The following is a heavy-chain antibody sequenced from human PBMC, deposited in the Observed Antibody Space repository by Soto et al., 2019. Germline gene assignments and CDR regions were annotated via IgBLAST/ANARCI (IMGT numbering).Heavy chain of an antibody. CDR2: IYYSGST. CDR1: GGSISSYY. CDR3: ATTVTIAGGPTSDY. D-gene: IGHD4-17*01. V-gene: IGHV4-59*01. J-gene: IGHJ4*02. Sequence: PSETLSLTCTVSGGSISSYYWSWIRQPPGKGLEWIGYIYYSGSTNYNPSLKSRVTISVDTSKNQFSLKLSSVTAADTAVYYCATTVTIAGGPTSDYWGQGTLVTVSS.